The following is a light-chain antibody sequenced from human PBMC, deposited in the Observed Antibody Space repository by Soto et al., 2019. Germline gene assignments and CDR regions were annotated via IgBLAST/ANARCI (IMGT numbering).Light chain of an antibody. Sequence: DIQMTQSPSSLSASVGDRVTITCRASQNIRSYLNWYQQKPGRAPKLLIYAASTLQSGVPSRFSGSGSGTDFTLTINSLQPEDFATHYYCQQSDSTPYPFGQGTXL. V-gene: IGKV1-39*01. CDR1: QNIRSY. CDR3: QQSDSTPYP. J-gene: IGKJ2*01. CDR2: AAS.